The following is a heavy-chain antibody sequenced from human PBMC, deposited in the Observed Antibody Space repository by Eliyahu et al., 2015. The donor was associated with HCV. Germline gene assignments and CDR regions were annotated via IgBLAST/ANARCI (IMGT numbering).Heavy chain of an antibody. D-gene: IGHD6-19*01. CDR1: GFXHSDYY. J-gene: IGHJ4*02. V-gene: IGHV3-72*01. Sequence: EVQLVESGGGLVQPGGSLRLSCSASGFXHSDYYXDWVRQAPGRGLEWVGRSRNKANSYTTNYAASVKGRFTISRDESNNSLYLQMNSLKTDDTAVYYCARTSGWSQYDFWGQGTLVTVSS. CDR2: SRNKANSYTT. CDR3: ARTSGWSQYDF.